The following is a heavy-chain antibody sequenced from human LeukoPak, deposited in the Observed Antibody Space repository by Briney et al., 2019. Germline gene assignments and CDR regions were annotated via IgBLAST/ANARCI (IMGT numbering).Heavy chain of an antibody. J-gene: IGHJ6*03. V-gene: IGHV4-4*07. CDR2: IYTSGST. D-gene: IGHD3-10*01. CDR3: ARVGYYYGSGTRYYYMDV. Sequence: PSETLSLTCTVSGGSISSYYWSWIRQPAGKGLEWIGRIYTSGSTNYNPSLKSRVTMSVDTSKNQFSLKLSSVTAADTAVYYCARVGYYYGSGTRYYYMDVWGKGTTVTVSS. CDR1: GGSISSYY.